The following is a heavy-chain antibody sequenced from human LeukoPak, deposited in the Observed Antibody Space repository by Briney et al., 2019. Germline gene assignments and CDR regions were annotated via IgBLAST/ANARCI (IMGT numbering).Heavy chain of an antibody. CDR1: GFTFSIFG. Sequence: GASLRLSWAAAGFTFSIFGISWVRQAPGKGLEWVSTISGTGGRTHYADSVKGRFTTSRNNSKNTLYMQMTSLRAEDTAVYYCAKESPVVTLADYWGQGTLVTVSS. D-gene: IGHD2-21*02. CDR3: AKESPVVTLADY. J-gene: IGHJ4*02. CDR2: ISGTGGRT. V-gene: IGHV3-23*01.